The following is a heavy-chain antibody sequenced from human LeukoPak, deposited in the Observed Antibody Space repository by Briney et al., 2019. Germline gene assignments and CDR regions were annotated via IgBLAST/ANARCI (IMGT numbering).Heavy chain of an antibody. CDR2: ISSNGDNT. D-gene: IGHD2-15*01. J-gene: IGHJ3*01. CDR3: TRDSALLGVAFDL. V-gene: IGHV3-64D*06. CDR1: GFPFNTYA. Sequence: GGSLRLSCSASGFPFNTYAIHWVRQAPGKGLEYVAGISSNGDNTDFADSAKGRFTISRDNSKSTLFLQMNSLRAEDTAVYFCTRDSALLGVAFDLWGQGTVVTVST.